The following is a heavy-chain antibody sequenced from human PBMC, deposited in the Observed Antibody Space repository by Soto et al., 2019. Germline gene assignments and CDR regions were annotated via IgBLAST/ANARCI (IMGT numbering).Heavy chain of an antibody. Sequence: SETLSLTCAVYVGSFSGYYWSWIRQPPGKGLEWIGEINHGGRTNCNPSLKSRVTISVDTSKNQFSLKLTSLTAADTAVYYCARDVGATYHFDYWGQGTQVTVSS. CDR3: ARDVGATYHFDY. CDR2: INHGGRT. CDR1: VGSFSGYY. J-gene: IGHJ4*02. D-gene: IGHD1-26*01. V-gene: IGHV4-34*01.